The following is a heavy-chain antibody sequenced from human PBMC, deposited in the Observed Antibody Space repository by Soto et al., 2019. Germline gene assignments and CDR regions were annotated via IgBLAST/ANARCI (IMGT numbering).Heavy chain of an antibody. CDR1: GGSISSYY. CDR3: ARDNSGLGYCSSTSCLGLDWFDP. V-gene: IGHV4-59*01. D-gene: IGHD2-2*01. J-gene: IGHJ5*02. Sequence: SETLSLTCTVSGGSISSYYWSWIRQPPGKGLEWIGYIYYSGSTNYNPSLKSRVTISVDTSKNQFSLKLSSVTAADTAVYYCARDNSGLGYCSSTSCLGLDWFDPWGQGTLVTVSS. CDR2: IYYSGST.